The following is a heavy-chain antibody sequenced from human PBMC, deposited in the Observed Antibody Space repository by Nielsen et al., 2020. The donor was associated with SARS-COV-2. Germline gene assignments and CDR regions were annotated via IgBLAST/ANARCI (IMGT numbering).Heavy chain of an antibody. V-gene: IGHV5-10-1*01. CDR3: ARRVTMVRGVISDWFDP. D-gene: IGHD3-10*01. J-gene: IGHJ5*02. CDR2: IDPSDSYT. Sequence: VRQAPGKGLEWMGRIDPSDSYTNYSPSFQGHVTISADKSISTAYLQWSSLKASDTAMYYCARRVTMVRGVISDWFDPWGQGTLVTVSS.